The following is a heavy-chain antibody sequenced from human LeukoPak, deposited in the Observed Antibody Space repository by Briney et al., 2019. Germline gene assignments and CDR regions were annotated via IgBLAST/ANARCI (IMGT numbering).Heavy chain of an antibody. Sequence: SQTLSLTCTVSGGSISSGSYYWSWIRQPAGKGLEWIGRMYTSGSTNYNPSLKSRVTMSADTSKNQFSLKLSSVTAADTAVYYCARGGNYDFWSGYEGGWFDPWGPGTLVTVSS. CDR3: ARGGNYDFWSGYEGGWFDP. CDR1: GGSISSGSYY. CDR2: MYTSGST. V-gene: IGHV4-61*02. J-gene: IGHJ5*02. D-gene: IGHD3-3*01.